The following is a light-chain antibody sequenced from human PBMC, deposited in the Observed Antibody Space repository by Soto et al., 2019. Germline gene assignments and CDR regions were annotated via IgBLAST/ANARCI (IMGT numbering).Light chain of an antibody. CDR3: QQHINWPLT. CDR2: DSS. J-gene: IGKJ4*01. CDR1: QSVSRA. Sequence: DIVLTQSPATLSVSPGESASLSSRASQSVSRALAWYQHVPGQAPRLLIYDSSTRATGVPARFSGSGSGTEFTLTISSLEPEDFALYYCQQHINWPLTFGGGTKVEIK. V-gene: IGKV3-11*01.